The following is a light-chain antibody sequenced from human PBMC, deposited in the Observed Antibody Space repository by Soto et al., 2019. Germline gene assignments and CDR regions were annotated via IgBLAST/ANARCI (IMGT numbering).Light chain of an antibody. CDR2: DAS. Sequence: EIVLTQSPATLSLSPGERATLSCRASQSVSSYLAWYQQKPGQAPRLLIYDASNRATGIPARFSGSGSGTDFTLTIRSLEPEDCAVYYCQQRSKLGLGQGTKLEIK. J-gene: IGKJ2*03. V-gene: IGKV3-11*01. CDR3: QQRSKLG. CDR1: QSVSSY.